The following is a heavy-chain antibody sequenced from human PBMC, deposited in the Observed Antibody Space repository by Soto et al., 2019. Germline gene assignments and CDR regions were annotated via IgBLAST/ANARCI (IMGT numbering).Heavy chain of an antibody. CDR3: ARMWFGEIPIDY. J-gene: IGHJ4*02. Sequence: GESLKISCKGSGYSFTSYWISWVRQMPGKCLEWMGRIDPSDSYTNYSPSFQGHVTISVDKSISTAYLQWSSLKASDTAMYYCARMWFGEIPIDYWGQGTLVTVSS. D-gene: IGHD3-10*01. CDR1: GYSFTSYW. CDR2: IDPSDSYT. V-gene: IGHV5-10-1*01.